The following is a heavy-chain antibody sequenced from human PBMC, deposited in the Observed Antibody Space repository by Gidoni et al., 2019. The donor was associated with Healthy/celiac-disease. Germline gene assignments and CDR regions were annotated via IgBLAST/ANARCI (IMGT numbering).Heavy chain of an antibody. J-gene: IGHJ6*02. CDR3: AREYSGSGSYYTSYYYYGMDV. V-gene: IGHV3-33*01. CDR2: IWYDGRNK. Sequence: QVQLVESGGGVVQHGRSLRLSGAASGFTFSGYGLHWVRQAPGKGLQWVAVIWYDGRNKYYADSVNGRFTISRDNSKNTLYLQMNSLRAEDTAVYYCAREYSGSGSYYTSYYYYGMDVWGQGTTVTVSS. D-gene: IGHD3-10*01. CDR1: GFTFSGYG.